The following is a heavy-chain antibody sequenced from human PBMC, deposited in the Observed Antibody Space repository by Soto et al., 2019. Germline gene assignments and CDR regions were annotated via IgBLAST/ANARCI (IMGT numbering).Heavy chain of an antibody. V-gene: IGHV4-59*01. CDR3: ARGVVVVPAATNWFDP. CDR1: GGSISSYY. Sequence: SETLSLTCTVSGGSISSYYWSWIRQPPGKGLEWIGYIYYSGSTNYNPSLKSRVTISVDTSKNQFSLKLSSVTAADTAVYYCARGVVVVPAATNWFDPWGQGTLVTVSS. J-gene: IGHJ5*02. D-gene: IGHD2-2*01. CDR2: IYYSGST.